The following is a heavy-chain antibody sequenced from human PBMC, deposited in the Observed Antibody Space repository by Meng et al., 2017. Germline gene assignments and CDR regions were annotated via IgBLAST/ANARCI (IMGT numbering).Heavy chain of an antibody. V-gene: IGHV3-30*01. J-gene: IGHJ5*02. CDR3: TTDLGWLETNWFDP. CDR1: GFTFSSYA. Sequence: QVQLVESGGGVVQPGRSLRLSCAASGFTFSSYAMHWVRQAPGKGLEWVAVISYDGSNKYYADSVKGRFTISRDNSKNTLYLQMNSLRAEDTAVYYCTTDLGWLETNWFDPWGQGTLVTVSS. CDR2: ISYDGSNK. D-gene: IGHD6-19*01.